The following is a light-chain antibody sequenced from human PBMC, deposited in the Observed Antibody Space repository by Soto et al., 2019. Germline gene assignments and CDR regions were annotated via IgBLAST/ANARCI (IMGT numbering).Light chain of an antibody. Sequence: EIVLTQSPGTLSLSPGERATLSCRASQSVSSSYLAWYQQKPGQAPRLLIYGASSRATGIPDRFSGSGSGTGFTLTISRLEPEDFAVYYCQQYGSSPWTFGHGTKVDIK. CDR1: QSVSSSY. V-gene: IGKV3-20*01. CDR3: QQYGSSPWT. CDR2: GAS. J-gene: IGKJ1*01.